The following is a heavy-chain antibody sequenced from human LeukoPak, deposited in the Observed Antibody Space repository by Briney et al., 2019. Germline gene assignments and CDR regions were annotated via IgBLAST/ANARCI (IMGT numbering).Heavy chain of an antibody. CDR3: TRLYEYSFRFDY. V-gene: IGHV3-73*01. J-gene: IGHJ4*02. CDR2: IKSKTNNYAT. Sequence: GSLRLSCAASDFTFSGSAIHWVRQASGKGLEWVGRIKSKTNNYATAYAASVRGRFTISRDDLKKTAYLQMNSLKTEDTAVYYCTRLYEYSFRFDYWGQGSLVTVSS. CDR1: DFTFSGSA. D-gene: IGHD5-18*01.